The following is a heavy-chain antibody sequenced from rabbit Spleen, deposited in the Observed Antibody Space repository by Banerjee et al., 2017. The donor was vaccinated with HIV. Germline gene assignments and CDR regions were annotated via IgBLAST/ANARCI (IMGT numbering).Heavy chain of an antibody. CDR2: IYTGSSENT. CDR1: GFSFSSSYY. D-gene: IGHD8-1*01. J-gene: IGHJ6*01. Sequence: QSLEESGGDMVKPGASLTLTCTASGFSFSSSYYICWVRQAPGKGLEWIGCIYTGSSENTYYATWAKGRFTCSKTSSTTVTLQMTSLTVADTATYFCARDTGSSFSSYGMDLWGPGTLVTVS. V-gene: IGHV1S40*01. CDR3: ARDTGSSFSSYGMDL.